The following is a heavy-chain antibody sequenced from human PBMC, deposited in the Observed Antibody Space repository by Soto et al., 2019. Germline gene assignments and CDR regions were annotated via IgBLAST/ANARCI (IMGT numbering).Heavy chain of an antibody. CDR2: IYWDDDK. J-gene: IGHJ5*02. Sequence: QITLKESGPTLVKPTQTLTLTCTFSGFSLTTRGVGVGWIRQPPGKALECLALIYWDDDKRYSPSLQSRLSIXKXTXRNQVVLTMTNVDPVDTATYYCAHIPTYYQYDWFDPWGQGTLVSVSS. CDR3: AHIPTYYQYDWFDP. V-gene: IGHV2-5*02. CDR1: GFSLTTRGVG. D-gene: IGHD3-16*01.